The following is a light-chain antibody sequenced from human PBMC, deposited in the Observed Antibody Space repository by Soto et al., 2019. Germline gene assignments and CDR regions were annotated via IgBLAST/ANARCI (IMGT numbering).Light chain of an antibody. J-gene: IGKJ1*01. Sequence: IQLTQSPSSLSASEGDRVTITCRASQAISSYLAWYQQKPGRAPNLLIYGASTLQSGVPSRFSGSGSGTDFTLTISSLQPEDFATYYCQQLNSYPRTFGQGTKVDIK. V-gene: IGKV1-9*01. CDR3: QQLNSYPRT. CDR2: GAS. CDR1: QAISSY.